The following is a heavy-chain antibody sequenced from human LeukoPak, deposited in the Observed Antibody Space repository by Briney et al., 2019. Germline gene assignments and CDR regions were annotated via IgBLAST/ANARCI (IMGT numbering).Heavy chain of an antibody. CDR1: GGSIGTYS. J-gene: IGHJ4*02. CDR3: AREAMSVAFARFPIFNY. V-gene: IGHV4-59*01. D-gene: IGHD3-3*01. CDR2: VYFSGRT. Sequence: PSETMSLTCTVAGGSIGTYSWSWIRQPPGKVLGWLGKVYFSGRTNSNPSLKGRVTMAVDTSNKKFSLKLTSVTAADTDVYYCAREAMSVAFARFPIFNYWGQGTLVTVSS.